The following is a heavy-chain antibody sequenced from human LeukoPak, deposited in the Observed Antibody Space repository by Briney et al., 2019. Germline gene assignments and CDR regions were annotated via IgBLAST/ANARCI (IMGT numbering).Heavy chain of an antibody. J-gene: IGHJ4*02. CDR1: GLTFSSYA. Sequence: PGESLKISCAASGLTFSSYAMSWVRQAPGKGLEWVSHITGSGDTTYYGDPVKGRFTISRDNSKNTLYLQMSSLRAEDTAVYYCARDFRPGLVPSFDYWGQGTLVTVSS. V-gene: IGHV3-23*01. CDR3: ARDFRPGLVPSFDY. D-gene: IGHD3/OR15-3a*01. CDR2: ITGSGDTT.